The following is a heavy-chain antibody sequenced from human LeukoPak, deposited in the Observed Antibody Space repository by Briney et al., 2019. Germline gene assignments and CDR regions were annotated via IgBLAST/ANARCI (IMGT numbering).Heavy chain of an antibody. J-gene: IGHJ4*02. CDR2: ISGSGGST. CDR3: AKDMYYYDSSGYKRDY. D-gene: IGHD3-22*01. CDR1: GFTFSDYY. V-gene: IGHV3-23*01. Sequence: QPGGSLRLSCAASGFTFSDYYMSWIRQAPGKGLEWVSAISGSGGSTYYADSVKGRFTISRDNSKNTLYLQMNSLRAEDTAVYYCAKDMYYYDSSGYKRDYWGQGTLVTVSS.